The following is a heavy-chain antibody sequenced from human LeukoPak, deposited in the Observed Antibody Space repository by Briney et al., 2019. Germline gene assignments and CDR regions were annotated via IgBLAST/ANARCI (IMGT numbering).Heavy chain of an antibody. CDR1: GFTFSNYW. J-gene: IGHJ5*02. CDR2: IYVDGRTT. V-gene: IGHV3-74*01. CDR3: IRDFRSADL. Sequence: GGSMRLSCVAYGFTFSNYWMHCVRQPPGKGLVWVSRIYVDGRTTNYADSVKGRFTISRDNAKNTVYLEMNSLSVEDTATYYCIRDFRSADLWGQGTLVNVTS.